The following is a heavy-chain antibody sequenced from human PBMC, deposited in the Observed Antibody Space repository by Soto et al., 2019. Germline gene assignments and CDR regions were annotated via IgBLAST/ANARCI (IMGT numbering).Heavy chain of an antibody. D-gene: IGHD2-2*01. CDR1: GLTFSGST. CDR3: TRHADLGYCSSSSCYDFDY. J-gene: IGHJ4*02. CDR2: IRSKANNYAT. V-gene: IGHV3-73*01. Sequence: EVQLVESGGGLVQPGGSLKLSCAASGLTFSGSTMHWVRQASGKGLEWVGRIRSKANNYATEYGASVKGRFTISRDDSKNTAYLQMNSLKTEDTAVYYCTRHADLGYCSSSSCYDFDYWGQGTLVTVS.